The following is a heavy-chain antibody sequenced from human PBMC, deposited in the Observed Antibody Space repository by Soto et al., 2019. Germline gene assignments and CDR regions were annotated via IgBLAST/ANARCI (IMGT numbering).Heavy chain of an antibody. CDR2: ISSSSSYI. CDR1: GFTFSSYS. D-gene: IGHD4-17*01. J-gene: IGHJ3*02. CDR3: ARDTPAAPDYVDAFDI. Sequence: PWGSLRLSCAASGFTFSSYSMNWVRQAPGKGLEWVSSISSSSSYIYYADSVKGRFTISRDNAKNSLYLQMNSLRAEDTAVYYCARDTPAAPDYVDAFDIWGQGTMVTVSS. V-gene: IGHV3-21*01.